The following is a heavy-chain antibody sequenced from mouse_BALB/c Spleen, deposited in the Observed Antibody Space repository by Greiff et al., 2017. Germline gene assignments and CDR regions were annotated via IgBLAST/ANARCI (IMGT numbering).Heavy chain of an antibody. CDR1: GYAFTNYL. D-gene: IGHD2-2*01. CDR2: INPGSGGT. V-gene: IGHV1-54*01. J-gene: IGHJ3*01. CDR3: ARGAYGYDGCAY. Sequence: VQLQQSGAELVRPGTSVKVSCKASGYAFTNYLIEWVKQRPGQGLEWIGVINPGSGGTNYNEKFKGKATLTADKSSSTAYMQLSSLTSDDSAVYFCARGAYGYDGCAYWGQGTLVTVSA.